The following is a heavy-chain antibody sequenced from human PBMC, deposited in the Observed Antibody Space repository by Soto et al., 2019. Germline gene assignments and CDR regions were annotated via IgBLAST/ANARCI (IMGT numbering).Heavy chain of an antibody. J-gene: IGHJ6*02. V-gene: IGHV3-21*01. Sequence: GGSLRLSCAASGVTFSSYSMNWVRQAPGKGLEWVSSISSSSSYIYYADSVKGRLTISRDNAKDSLDLQMNSLRAEDTAVYYCARDYEYYDFWSGYPNPDHGMDVWSQGTTVTVSS. CDR3: ARDYEYYDFWSGYPNPDHGMDV. D-gene: IGHD3-3*01. CDR2: ISSSSSYI. CDR1: GVTFSSYS.